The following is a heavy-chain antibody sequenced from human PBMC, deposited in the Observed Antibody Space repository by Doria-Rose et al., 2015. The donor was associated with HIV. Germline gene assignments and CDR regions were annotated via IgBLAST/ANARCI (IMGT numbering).Heavy chain of an antibody. J-gene: IGHJ4*02. CDR2: IFSDDER. CDR3: ARIKSSTWYHKYYFDF. Sequence: QVTLKESGPVLVKPTETLTLTCTVSGVSLSSPGMGVSWIRQPPGKALEWLANIFSDDERSYKTSRKSSLTISRGTSKSQVVLTMTDMDPVDTATYYCARIKSSTWYHKYYFDFWGQGTLVIVSA. V-gene: IGHV2-26*01. CDR1: GVSLSSPGMG. D-gene: IGHD6-13*01.